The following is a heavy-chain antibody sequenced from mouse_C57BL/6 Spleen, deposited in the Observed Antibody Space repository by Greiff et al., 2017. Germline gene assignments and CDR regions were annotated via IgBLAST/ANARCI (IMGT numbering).Heavy chain of an antibody. V-gene: IGHV1-62-3*01. CDR2: IDPNSGGP. D-gene: IGHD2-5*01. CDR3: ARGDSNYDYYAMDY. CDR1: GYTFTSYW. Sequence: QVHVKQPGAELVKPGASVKLSCKASGYTFTSYWMHWVKQRPGRGLEWIGRIDPNSGGPKYNEKFKSKATRTVDKSASKAYMQLSSLTSEDSAVYYCARGDSNYDYYAMDYWGQGTSVTVSS. J-gene: IGHJ4*01.